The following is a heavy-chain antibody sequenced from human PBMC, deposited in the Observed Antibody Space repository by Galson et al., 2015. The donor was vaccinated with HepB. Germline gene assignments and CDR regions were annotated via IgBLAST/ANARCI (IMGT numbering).Heavy chain of an antibody. CDR3: AKPTMQWELLPGDY. CDR1: GFTFSSYA. Sequence: SLRLCCAASGFTFSSYAMSWVRPAPGLGLEWVSAISSRGGSTYYADSVKGRSTISRDNSKNTVSLPMNNLRAEETAVYYSAKPTMQWELLPGDYWGQGTLVTVAS. CDR2: ISSRGGST. D-gene: IGHD1-26*01. V-gene: IGHV3-23*01. J-gene: IGHJ4*02.